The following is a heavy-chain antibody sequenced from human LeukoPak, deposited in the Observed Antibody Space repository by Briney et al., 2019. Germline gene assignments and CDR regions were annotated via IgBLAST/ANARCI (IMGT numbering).Heavy chain of an antibody. CDR3: ARTPHYYENENWFDP. D-gene: IGHD3-22*01. Sequence: SETLSLTCTVSGGSISSYYWSWIRQPPGKGLEWIGYIYYSGSTNYNPSLKSRVTISVDTSKNQFSLKLSSVTAADTAVYYRARTPHYYENENWFDPWGQGTLVTVSS. V-gene: IGHV4-59*01. CDR2: IYYSGST. J-gene: IGHJ5*02. CDR1: GGSISSYY.